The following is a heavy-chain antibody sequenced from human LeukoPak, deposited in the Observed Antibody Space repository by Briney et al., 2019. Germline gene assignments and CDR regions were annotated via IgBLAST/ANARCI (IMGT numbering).Heavy chain of an antibody. J-gene: IGHJ6*03. V-gene: IGHV1-69*13. CDR2: IIPIFGTA. Sequence: SVKVSCKASGGTFSSYAISWVRQAPGQGLEWMGGIIPIFGTANYAQKFQGRVTITADESTSTAYMELSSLRSEDTAVYYCASIGGLAARSYYYYMDVWGKGTTVTVSS. D-gene: IGHD6-6*01. CDR3: ASIGGLAARSYYYYMDV. CDR1: GGTFSSYA.